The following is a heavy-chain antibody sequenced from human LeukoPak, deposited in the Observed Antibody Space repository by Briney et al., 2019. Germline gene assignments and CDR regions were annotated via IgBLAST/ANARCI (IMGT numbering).Heavy chain of an antibody. CDR3: ARDGGYYGSGPGMDV. J-gene: IGHJ6*04. CDR1: GGSISNYY. CDR2: IYTSGST. D-gene: IGHD3-10*01. V-gene: IGHV4-4*07. Sequence: SETLSLTCTVSGGSISNYYWSCIRQPAGKGLEWIGRIYTSGSTDYNPSLKGRVTMSVDTSKNQFSPKLSSVTAADTAVYYCARDGGYYGSGPGMDVWGKGTTVTVSS.